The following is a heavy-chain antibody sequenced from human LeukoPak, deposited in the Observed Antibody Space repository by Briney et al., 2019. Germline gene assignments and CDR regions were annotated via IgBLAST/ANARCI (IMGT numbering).Heavy chain of an antibody. CDR2: ISSSGSTI. CDR3: AKDAPSSLLRFLESYFDY. V-gene: IGHV3-48*03. CDR1: GFTFSSYE. D-gene: IGHD3-3*01. J-gene: IGHJ4*02. Sequence: PGGSLRLSCVASGFTFSSYEMNWVRQAPGKGLEWVSYISSSGSTIYYADSVKGRFTISRDNAKNSLYLQMNSLRAEDTAVYYCAKDAPSSLLRFLESYFDYWGQGTLVTVPS.